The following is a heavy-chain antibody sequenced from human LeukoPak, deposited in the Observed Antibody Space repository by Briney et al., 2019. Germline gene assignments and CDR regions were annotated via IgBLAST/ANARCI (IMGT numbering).Heavy chain of an antibody. CDR1: GFTFSSYA. J-gene: IGHJ3*02. V-gene: IGHV3-23*01. Sequence: GGSLRLSCAASGFTFSSYAMSWVRQAPGKGLEWVSAISGSGGSTYYADSVKGRFTISRDNSKNTLYLQMNSLRAEDTAVYYCAKLATVTTARFDDAFDIWGQGTMVTVSS. CDR3: AKLATVTTARFDDAFDI. CDR2: ISGSGGST. D-gene: IGHD4-17*01.